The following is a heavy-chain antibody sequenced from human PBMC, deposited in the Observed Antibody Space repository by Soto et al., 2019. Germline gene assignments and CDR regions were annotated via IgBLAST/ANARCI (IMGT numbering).Heavy chain of an antibody. CDR1: GDSVSSNIVA. CDR3: ARGRVNYYAMDV. V-gene: IGHV6-1*01. Sequence: QIQLQQSGPGLVKPSQTLSLTCAISGDSVSSNIVAWNWIRQSPSRGLEWLGRTYYKSTWYHDFAVSLKNRLAINPDTSKNQFSLQLSSVTPEDTAVYYCARGRVNYYAMDVWGQGTTVTVSS. CDR2: TYYKSTWYH. J-gene: IGHJ6*02.